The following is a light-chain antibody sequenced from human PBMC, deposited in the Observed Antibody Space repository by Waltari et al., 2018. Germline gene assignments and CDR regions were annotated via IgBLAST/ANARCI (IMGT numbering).Light chain of an antibody. CDR3: GTWDSSLSGAV. Sequence: QSVLTQPPSVSAAPGPRVTISFPGRSSNIGNIYVSWYPQFPGTAPKLLSYENTERPSGIPGRFSGSKSGTSATLDITGLQAGDEADYYCGTWDSSLSGAVFGGGTHLTVL. CDR1: SSNIGNIY. V-gene: IGLV1-51*02. CDR2: ENT. J-gene: IGLJ7*01.